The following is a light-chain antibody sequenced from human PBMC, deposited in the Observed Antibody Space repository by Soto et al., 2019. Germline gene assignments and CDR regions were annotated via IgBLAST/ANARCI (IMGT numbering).Light chain of an antibody. J-gene: IGKJ2*01. CDR1: QTISNY. Sequence: DIQMTQSPSSLSVSVGDRVTMTCRASQTISNYLNWYQQKPGTAPQLLMYASFNLQSGVPSRFSGSGSGTDFTLTISSLQPEDFATYYCQQSYSTPYTVGQGTNLEI. CDR2: ASF. CDR3: QQSYSTPYT. V-gene: IGKV1-39*01.